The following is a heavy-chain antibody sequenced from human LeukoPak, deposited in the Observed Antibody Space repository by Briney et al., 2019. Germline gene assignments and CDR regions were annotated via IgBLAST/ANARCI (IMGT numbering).Heavy chain of an antibody. D-gene: IGHD3-9*01. V-gene: IGHV4-59*01. CDR3: ARSGEVYYDILTGYLDV. J-gene: IGHJ6*03. CDR1: GGSISSYY. CDR2: IYYSGIT. Sequence: PSETLSLTCTVSGGSISSYYWSWIRQPPGKGLEWIGYIYYSGITNYNPSLKSRVTISVDTSKNQFSLKLSSVTAADTAVYYCARSGEVYYDILTGYLDVWGKGTTVTISS.